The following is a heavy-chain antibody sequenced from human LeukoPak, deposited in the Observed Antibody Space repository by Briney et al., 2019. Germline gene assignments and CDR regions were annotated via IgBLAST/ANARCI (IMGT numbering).Heavy chain of an antibody. Sequence: GGSLRLSCAASGFTFSSCAMHWVRQAPGKGLEWVAVISYDGSNKYYADSVKGRFTISRDNSKNTLYLQMNSLRAEDTAVYYCARSSGRPPSYYFDYWGQGTLVTVSS. CDR1: GFTFSSCA. V-gene: IGHV3-30-3*01. CDR2: ISYDGSNK. J-gene: IGHJ4*02. CDR3: ARSSGRPPSYYFDY. D-gene: IGHD3-10*01.